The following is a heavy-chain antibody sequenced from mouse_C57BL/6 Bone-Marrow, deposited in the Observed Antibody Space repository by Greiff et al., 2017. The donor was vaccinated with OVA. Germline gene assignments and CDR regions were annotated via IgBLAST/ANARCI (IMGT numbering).Heavy chain of an antibody. CDR1: GYTFTSYW. D-gene: IGHD1-1*01. V-gene: IGHV1-55*01. J-gene: IGHJ2*01. CDR2: IYPGSGST. CDR3: ARYYGSSLYYFDY. Sequence: QVQLKQPGAELVKPGASVKMSCKASGYTFTSYWITWVKQRPGQGLEWIGDIYPGSGSTNYNEKFKSKATLTVDTSSSTAYMQLSSLTSDDSAVYNCARYYGSSLYYFDYWGQGTTLTVSS.